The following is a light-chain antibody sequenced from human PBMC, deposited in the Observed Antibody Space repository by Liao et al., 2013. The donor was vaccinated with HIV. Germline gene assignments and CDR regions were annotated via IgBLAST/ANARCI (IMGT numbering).Light chain of an antibody. J-gene: IGLJ1*01. V-gene: IGLV3-1*01. CDR1: KLGDKY. Sequence: SYELTQPPSVSVSPGQTVTITCAGDKLGDKYVCWYQQKPGQSPVVVIYEDNKRPSGIPKRFFGSNSGNTATLTISGTQPMDEADYYCQAWDSTTAVFGTGTKVTVL. CDR2: EDN. CDR3: QAWDSTTAV.